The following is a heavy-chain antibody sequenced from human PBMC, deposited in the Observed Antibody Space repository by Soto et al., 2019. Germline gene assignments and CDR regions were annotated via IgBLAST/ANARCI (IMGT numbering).Heavy chain of an antibody. V-gene: IGHV3-23*01. Sequence: EGQLLQSGGGLVQPGESLRLSCAPSGFTFSSSGISWVRQAPGKGLEWVSRISIRGDYRYYADSVKGRFTSSRDNSKNTLYLQMRSLTAEDTALYYCANHGGFDFWGQGTMVAVSS. CDR1: GFTFSSSG. CDR3: ANHGGFDF. J-gene: IGHJ3*01. CDR2: ISIRGDYR. D-gene: IGHD3-10*01.